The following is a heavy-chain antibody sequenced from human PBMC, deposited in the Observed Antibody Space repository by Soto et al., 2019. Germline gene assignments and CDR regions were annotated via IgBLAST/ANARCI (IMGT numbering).Heavy chain of an antibody. V-gene: IGHV3-64D*08. Sequence: GGSLRLSCSASGFTFSSYAMHWVRQAPGKGLEYVSAISSNGGSTYYADSVKGRFTISRDNSKNTLYLQMSSLRAEDTAVYYCVKGELRSSSWYSFSPYYYYYGMDVWGQGTTVTVSS. J-gene: IGHJ6*02. D-gene: IGHD6-13*01. CDR1: GFTFSSYA. CDR3: VKGELRSSSWYSFSPYYYYYGMDV. CDR2: ISSNGGST.